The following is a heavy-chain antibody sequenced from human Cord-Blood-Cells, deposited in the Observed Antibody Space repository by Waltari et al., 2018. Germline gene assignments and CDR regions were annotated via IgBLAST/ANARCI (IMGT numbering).Heavy chain of an antibody. CDR1: FTFSDHY. V-gene: IGHV3-72*01. D-gene: IGHD3-22*01. CDR3: ARGSYYYDSSGYYAFDI. CDR2: TRNKANSYTT. J-gene: IGHJ3*02. Sequence: FTFSDHYMDWVRQAPGKGLEWVGRTRNKANSYTTEYAASVKGRFTISRDDSKNSLYLQMNSLKTEDTAVYYCARGSYYYDSSGYYAFDIWGQGTMVTVSS.